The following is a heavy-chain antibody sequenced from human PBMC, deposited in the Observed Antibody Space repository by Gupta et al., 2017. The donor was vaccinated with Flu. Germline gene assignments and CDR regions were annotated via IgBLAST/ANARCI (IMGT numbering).Heavy chain of an antibody. CDR2: VWYDGKTK. D-gene: IGHD2-21*02. J-gene: IGHJ3*02. CDR1: GFTFSRHG. V-gene: IGHV3-33*01. Sequence: QVEMVESGGGVVQPGRSLRLSCAASGFTFSRHGFHWVRQAPGKGLEWVAIVWYDGKTKFYADSVKGRFTISRDNSKNTLYLQMDNLRVEDTAVYYCGRDPGGDSGAFDIRGQGTMVSVSS. CDR3: GRDPGGDSGAFDI.